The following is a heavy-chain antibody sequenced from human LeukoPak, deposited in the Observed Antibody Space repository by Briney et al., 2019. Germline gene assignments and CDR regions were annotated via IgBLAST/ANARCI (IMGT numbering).Heavy chain of an antibody. CDR2: ISSSGSTI. J-gene: IGHJ3*02. Sequence: GGSLRLSCAASGFIFRSYEMNWVRQAPGKGLEWVSYISSSGSTIYYADSVKGRFTLSRDNAKNSLYLQMNSLRAEDTAVYYCARLTVVTPGTFDIWGQGTMVTVSS. D-gene: IGHD4-23*01. CDR3: ARLTVVTPGTFDI. CDR1: GFIFRSYE. V-gene: IGHV3-48*03.